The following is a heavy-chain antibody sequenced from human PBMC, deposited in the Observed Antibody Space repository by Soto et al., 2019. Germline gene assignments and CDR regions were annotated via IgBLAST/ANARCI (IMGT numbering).Heavy chain of an antibody. CDR3: ASSLGSGSYFDY. CDR2: MNPNSGNT. D-gene: IGHD1-26*01. J-gene: IGHJ4*02. CDR1: GYTFTSYD. V-gene: IGHV1-8*01. Sequence: QVQLVQSGAEVKKPGASVKVSCKASGYTFTSYDINWVRQATGQGLEWMGWMNPNSGNTGYAQKFQARVIMTMNTSISTAYMELSSLRSEDTAVYYCASSLGSGSYFDYWGQGTLVTVSS.